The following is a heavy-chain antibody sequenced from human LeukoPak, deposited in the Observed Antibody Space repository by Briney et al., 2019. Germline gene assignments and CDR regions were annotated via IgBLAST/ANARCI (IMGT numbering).Heavy chain of an antibody. V-gene: IGHV4-59*01. CDR3: ARPYSSNWYDAFHF. J-gene: IGHJ3*01. CDR1: GGSIRSYY. CDR2: VSYRGST. D-gene: IGHD6-13*01. Sequence: SETLSLTCTVSGGSIRSYYWSWIRQPPGKGLEWIGYVSYRGSTNYNPSLKSRVTISVDTSKNQFSLKLSSVTAADTAVYYCARPYSSNWYDAFHFWGQGTMVTVSS.